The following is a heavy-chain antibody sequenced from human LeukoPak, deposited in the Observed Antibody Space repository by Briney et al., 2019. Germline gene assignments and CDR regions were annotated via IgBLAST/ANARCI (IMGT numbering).Heavy chain of an antibody. CDR1: GYTFTSYG. CDR3: ARDLSTAMVAYYFDS. J-gene: IGHJ4*02. V-gene: IGHV1-18*01. CDR2: ISSYNGKT. D-gene: IGHD5-18*01. Sequence: ASVEVSYTASGYTFTSYGISWVRQAAGQGVEGLGGISSYNGKTNYAQKLPGRVTMTTDTSTSAAYMELRSLRSDDTAVYYCARDLSTAMVAYYFDSWGQGTLVTVSS.